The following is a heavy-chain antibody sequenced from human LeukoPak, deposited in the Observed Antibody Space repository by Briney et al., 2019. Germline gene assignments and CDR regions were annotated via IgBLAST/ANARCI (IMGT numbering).Heavy chain of an antibody. CDR3: ARDSHYYDSSGYYYEFDY. Sequence: ASVKVSCKASGYTFTGYYMHWVRQALGQGLGGWDWINPNSGGTNYAQKFQGRVTMTRDTSISTAYMELSRLRSDDTAVYYCARDSHYYDSSGYYYEFDYWGQGTLVTVSS. J-gene: IGHJ4*02. D-gene: IGHD3-22*01. CDR2: INPNSGGT. CDR1: GYTFTGYY. V-gene: IGHV1-2*02.